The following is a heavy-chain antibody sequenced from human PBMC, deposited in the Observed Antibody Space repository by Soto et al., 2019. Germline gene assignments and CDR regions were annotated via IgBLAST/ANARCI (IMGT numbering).Heavy chain of an antibody. D-gene: IGHD5-12*01. CDR2: ISGSGGRT. J-gene: IGHJ6*02. CDR1: GFTFSSYA. V-gene: IGHV3-23*01. CDR3: AKDSGYDFGDREEGYYYYYGMDV. Sequence: GGSLRLSCAASGFTFSSYAMSWVRQAPGKGLEWVSAISGSGGRTYYADSVKGRFTISRDNSKNTPYLQMNSLRAEDTAVYYCAKDSGYDFGDREEGYYYYYGMDVWGQGTTVTVSS.